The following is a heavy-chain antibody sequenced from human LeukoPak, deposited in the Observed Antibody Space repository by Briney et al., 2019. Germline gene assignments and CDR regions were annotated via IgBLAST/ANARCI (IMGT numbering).Heavy chain of an antibody. J-gene: IGHJ6*03. CDR3: ARDGYGNNYMDV. CDR2: IYGGGTT. D-gene: IGHD1/OR15-1a*01. Sequence: PGGSLRLSCAASGFTVSSNFMSWVRQAPGKGLEWVSVIYGGGTTYYADSVKGRFTISRDNSKNTLSLQMNSLRAEDTAVYYCARDGYGNNYMDVWGKGTTVTVSS. CDR1: GFTVSSNF. V-gene: IGHV3-53*01.